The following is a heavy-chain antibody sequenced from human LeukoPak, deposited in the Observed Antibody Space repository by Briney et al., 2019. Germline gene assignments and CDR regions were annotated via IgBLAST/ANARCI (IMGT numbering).Heavy chain of an antibody. CDR3: TRVNRAYYYDSSGYQSSYYFDY. J-gene: IGHJ4*02. CDR1: GFTFGDYA. V-gene: IGHV3-49*03. Sequence: SLRLSCTASGFTFGDYAMSWFRQAPGKGLEWVGFIRSKAYGGTTEYAASVKGRFTISRDDSKSIAYLQMNSLKTEDAAVYYCTRVNRAYYYDSSGYQSSYYFDYWGQGTLVTVSS. CDR2: IRSKAYGGTT. D-gene: IGHD3-22*01.